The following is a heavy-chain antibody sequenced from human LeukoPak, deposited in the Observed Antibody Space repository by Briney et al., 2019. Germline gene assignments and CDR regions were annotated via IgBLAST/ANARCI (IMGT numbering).Heavy chain of an antibody. CDR1: GFTFSSYA. J-gene: IGHJ5*02. CDR2: ISGNGGST. Sequence: GGSLRLSCAASGFTFSSYAMSWVRQAPGKGLEWVSAISGNGGSTYYADSVKGRFTISRDNSKNTLYLQMNSLRAEDTAVYYCAKDRTGTTSAWFDPWGQGTLVTVSS. V-gene: IGHV3-23*01. D-gene: IGHD1-7*01. CDR3: AKDRTGTTSAWFDP.